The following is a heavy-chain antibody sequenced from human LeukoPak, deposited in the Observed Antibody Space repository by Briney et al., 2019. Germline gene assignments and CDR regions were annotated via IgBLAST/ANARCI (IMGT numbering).Heavy chain of an antibody. Sequence: PGGSLRLSCATSGLTFSRHWMFWVRQGPGKGLVWVSQIDRDGTFTSYADSVKGRFTISRDNAKNSLSLQMNSLRADDAAVYYCARASSKQLAGYLPDGFDIWGQGTMVTVSS. D-gene: IGHD3-9*01. V-gene: IGHV3-74*01. J-gene: IGHJ3*02. CDR2: IDRDGTFT. CDR3: ARASSKQLAGYLPDGFDI. CDR1: GLTFSRHW.